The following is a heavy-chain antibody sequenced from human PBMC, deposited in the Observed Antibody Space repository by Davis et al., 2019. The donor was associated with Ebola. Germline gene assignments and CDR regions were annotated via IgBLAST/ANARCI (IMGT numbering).Heavy chain of an antibody. CDR3: ARDYYESSLFYPHIYDY. J-gene: IGHJ4*02. Sequence: ASLKISCAASGFTFSRYNMNWARQASGKGLEWVATNSHTGCHIFYADSLKVRFTISRDNAKNSVYLQMNSLRAEDTAVYYCARDYYESSLFYPHIYDYWGQGSLVTVSS. V-gene: IGHV3-21*01. CDR1: GFTFSRYN. CDR2: NSHTGCHI. D-gene: IGHD3-22*01.